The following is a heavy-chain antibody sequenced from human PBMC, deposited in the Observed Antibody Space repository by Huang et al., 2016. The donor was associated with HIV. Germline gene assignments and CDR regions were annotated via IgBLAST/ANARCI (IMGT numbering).Heavy chain of an antibody. CDR3: ARAQTGTTGWFDP. V-gene: IGHV1-2*02. CDR1: GYTFTEYF. Sequence: QVQLVQSGAEVKKPGASVKVSCKASGYTFTEYFIHWVRQAPGQGLEWLGWINPNSAGTNYAQKCQGRVTMTRDTSISTAYVDLSSLRSDDTAVYYCARAQTGTTGWFDPWGQGTLVTVSS. J-gene: IGHJ5*02. CDR2: INPNSAGT. D-gene: IGHD1-7*01.